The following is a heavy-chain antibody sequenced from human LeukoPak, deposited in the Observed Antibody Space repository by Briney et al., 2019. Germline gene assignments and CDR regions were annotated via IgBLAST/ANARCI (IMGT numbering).Heavy chain of an antibody. D-gene: IGHD5-24*01. CDR3: ARDRRDGYYVAY. V-gene: IGHV3-21*01. Sequence: GGSLRLSCAASGFTFSSYSMNWVRQAPGKGLEWVSSISSSSSYIYYADSVKGRFTISRDNAKNSLYLQMNSLRAEDTAVYYCARDRRDGYYVAYWGQGTLVTVSS. CDR1: GFTFSSYS. CDR2: ISSSSSYI. J-gene: IGHJ4*02.